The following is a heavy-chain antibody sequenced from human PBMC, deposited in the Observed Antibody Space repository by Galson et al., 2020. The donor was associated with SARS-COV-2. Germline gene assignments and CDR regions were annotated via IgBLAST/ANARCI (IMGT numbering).Heavy chain of an antibody. Sequence: GGYLRLSCAASGFTFSNCPMSWVRQAPGQGLEWVSEIRGSGDTTYYADPVKGRFTIYRDTSKNTLYLQMNRLRAEDTATYYCAKEVPMTGRTDEYFQHWGQGTLVTVSS. V-gene: IGHV3-23*01. CDR2: IRGSGDTT. J-gene: IGHJ1*01. CDR3: AKEVPMTGRTDEYFQH. D-gene: IGHD3-9*01. CDR1: GFTFSNCP.